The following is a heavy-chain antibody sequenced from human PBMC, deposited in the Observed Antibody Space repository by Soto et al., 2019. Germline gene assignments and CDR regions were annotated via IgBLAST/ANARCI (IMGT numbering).Heavy chain of an antibody. CDR3: ARSGYGSGSYSVHY. CDR1: GGSISSYY. Sequence: SETLSLTCTVSGGSISSYYWSWIRQPPGKGLEWIGYIYYSGSTNYDPSLKSRVTISVDTSKNQFSLKLSSVTAADTAVYYCARSGYGSGSYSVHYWGQGTLVTVSS. V-gene: IGHV4-59*01. D-gene: IGHD3-10*01. J-gene: IGHJ4*02. CDR2: IYYSGST.